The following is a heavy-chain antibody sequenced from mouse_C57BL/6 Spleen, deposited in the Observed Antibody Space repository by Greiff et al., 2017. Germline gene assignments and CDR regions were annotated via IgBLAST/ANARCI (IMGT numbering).Heavy chain of an antibody. J-gene: IGHJ2*01. V-gene: IGHV10-3*01. CDR1: GFTFNTYA. D-gene: IGHD2-3*01. CDR2: IRSKSSNNAT. Sequence: EVMLVESGGGLVQPKGSLKLSCAASGFTFNTYAMHWVRQAPGKGLEWVARIRSKSSNNATYYADSVKDRFTISRDDSQNMLYLQMNNLKTEDTAMYYCVREGHGYYYFDYWGQGTTLTVSS. CDR3: VREGHGYYYFDY.